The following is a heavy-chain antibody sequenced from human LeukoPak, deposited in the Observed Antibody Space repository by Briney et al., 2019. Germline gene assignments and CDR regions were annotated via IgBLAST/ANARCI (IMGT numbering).Heavy chain of an antibody. CDR3: AKVLSSGRYDIFDY. D-gene: IGHD6-19*01. V-gene: IGHV3-20*04. CDR1: GFTFDDYG. CDR2: INWSSGST. J-gene: IGHJ4*02. Sequence: GGSLRLSCAASGFTFDDYGMSWVRQAPGKGLEWVSGINWSSGSTGYADSVKGRFTISRDNAKNSLYLEMDSLRAEDTALYYCAKVLSSGRYDIFDYWGQGTLVTVSS.